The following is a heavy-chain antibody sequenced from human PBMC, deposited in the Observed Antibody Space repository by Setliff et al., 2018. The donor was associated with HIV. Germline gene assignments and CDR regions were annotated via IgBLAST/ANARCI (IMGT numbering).Heavy chain of an antibody. V-gene: IGHV1-18*01. CDR1: GYTFNSYG. CDR3: ARDRGEARPVYMDV. J-gene: IGHJ6*03. CDR2: ISAYNGNT. D-gene: IGHD6-6*01. Sequence: ASVKVSCKASGYTFNSYGISWVRQAPGQGLEWMGWISAYNGNTNYAQKLEGRVTMTIDASTSTAYMELRSLRSDDTAVYYCARDRGEARPVYMDVWGKGTTVTVSS.